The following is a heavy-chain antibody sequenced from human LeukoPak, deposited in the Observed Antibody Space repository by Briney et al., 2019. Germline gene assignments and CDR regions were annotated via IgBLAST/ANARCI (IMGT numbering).Heavy chain of an antibody. J-gene: IGHJ6*03. CDR1: GGSFSGYY. CDR3: AREYYFYHMDG. CDR2: INHSGST. V-gene: IGHV4-34*01. Sequence: MASETPSLTCAVYGGSFSGYYWSWIRQPPGKGLEWIGEINHSGSTNYNPSLKSRVTISVDTSKNQFSLKLSSVTAADTAVYYCAREYYFYHMDGWGEGTTVTVSS.